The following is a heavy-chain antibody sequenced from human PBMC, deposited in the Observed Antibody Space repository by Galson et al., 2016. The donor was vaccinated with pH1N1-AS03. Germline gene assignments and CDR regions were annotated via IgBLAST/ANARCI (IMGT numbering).Heavy chain of an antibody. Sequence: SVKVSCKASGYTFTSYTMIWVRQAPGQGLECMGWINTNTGNPTYAQGFTGRFAFSLDTSVSTAYLQIGSLKAEDTAVYYCARGYMSVSGCWDYWGQGTLVTVPS. D-gene: IGHD6-19*01. CDR3: ARGYMSVSGCWDY. CDR1: GYTFTSYT. V-gene: IGHV7-4-1*01. J-gene: IGHJ4*02. CDR2: INTNTGNP.